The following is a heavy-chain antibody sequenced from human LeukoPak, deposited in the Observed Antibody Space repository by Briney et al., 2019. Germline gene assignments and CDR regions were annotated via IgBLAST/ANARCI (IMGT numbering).Heavy chain of an antibody. CDR3: ARVKDPGGYYYYYYMDV. D-gene: IGHD3-16*01. CDR1: GGSFSGYY. Sequence: SETLSLTCAVYGGSFSGYYWSWIRQPPGKGLEWIGEINHSGGTKYNPSLKSRVAISVDTSKNQFSLKLSSVTAADTAMYYCARVKDPGGYYYYYYMDVWGKGTTVTVSS. V-gene: IGHV4-34*01. J-gene: IGHJ6*03. CDR2: INHSGGT.